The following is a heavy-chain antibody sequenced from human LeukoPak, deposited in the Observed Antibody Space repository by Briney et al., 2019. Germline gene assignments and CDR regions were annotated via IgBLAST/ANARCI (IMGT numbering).Heavy chain of an antibody. CDR3: ARASTSWTGAFGI. CDR2: IYHSGST. Sequence: PSQTLSLTCAVSGGAISSAGFSWSWIRQPPGKGLEWIGYIYHSGSTSYNPSLKSRVTISVDLSKNQFSLKLNSVTAADTAVYYCARASTSWTGAFGIWGHGTMVTVSS. V-gene: IGHV4-30-2*01. D-gene: IGHD6-13*01. CDR1: GGAISSAGFS. J-gene: IGHJ3*02.